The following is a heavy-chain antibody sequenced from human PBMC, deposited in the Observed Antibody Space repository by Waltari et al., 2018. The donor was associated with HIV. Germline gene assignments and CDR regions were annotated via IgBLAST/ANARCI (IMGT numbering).Heavy chain of an antibody. D-gene: IGHD3-22*01. CDR2: IYPFESDT. J-gene: IGHJ3*02. CDR1: GYTFTNYW. CDR3: ARLFYYDTTGYINNAFDI. V-gene: IGHV5-51*03. Sequence: EVQLVQSGAEVRKSGESLKISCKASGYTFTNYWIAWVRQMSGEGLEWMGIIYPFESDTRYNPAFEGQITISADKSLATAYLEWSNLNASDAAIYYCARLFYYDTTGYINNAFDIWGQGTVVTVS.